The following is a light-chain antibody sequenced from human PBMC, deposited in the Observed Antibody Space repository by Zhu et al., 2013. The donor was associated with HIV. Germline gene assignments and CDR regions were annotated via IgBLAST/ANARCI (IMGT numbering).Light chain of an antibody. CDR2: GAS. CDR3: QQYGGSWT. Sequence: ETVLTQSPDTLSLSPGDRATLSCRASQYISSSYLAWYQQKAGQAPRLLIYGASSRATGIPDRFSGSGSGTDFTLTITRLEPEDFAVYYCQQYGGSWTFGQGTKVEIK. CDR1: QYISSSY. J-gene: IGKJ1*01. V-gene: IGKV3-20*01.